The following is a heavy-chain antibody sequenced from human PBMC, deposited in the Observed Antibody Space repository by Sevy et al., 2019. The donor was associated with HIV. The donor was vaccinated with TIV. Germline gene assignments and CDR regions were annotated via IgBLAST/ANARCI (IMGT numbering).Heavy chain of an antibody. CDR3: ARTWQAPHLVRYYYGMDV. CDR1: GGSISSYY. Sequence: SETLSLTCTVSGGSISSYYWSWIRQPPGKGLEWIGYIYYSGSTNYNPSLKSRVTISVDTSKNQFSLKLSSVTAADTAVYYCARTWQAPHLVRYYYGMDVWGQGTTVTVSS. V-gene: IGHV4-59*13. D-gene: IGHD3-10*01. CDR2: IYYSGST. J-gene: IGHJ6*02.